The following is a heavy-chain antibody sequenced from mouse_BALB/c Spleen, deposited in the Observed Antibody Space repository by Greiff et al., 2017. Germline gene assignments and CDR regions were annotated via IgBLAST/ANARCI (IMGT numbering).Heavy chain of an antibody. CDR3: ASLEGAMDY. Sequence: EVKLQESGPGLVKPSQSLSLTCSVTGYSITSGYYWNWIRQFPGNKLEWMGYISYDGSNNYNPSLKNRISITRDTSKNQFFLKLNSVTTEDTATYYCASLEGAMDYWGQGTSVTVSS. V-gene: IGHV3-6*02. CDR2: ISYDGSN. CDR1: GYSITSGYY. J-gene: IGHJ4*01.